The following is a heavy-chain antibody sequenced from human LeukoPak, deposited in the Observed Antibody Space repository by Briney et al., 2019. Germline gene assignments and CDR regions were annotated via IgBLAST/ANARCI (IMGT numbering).Heavy chain of an antibody. D-gene: IGHD6-6*01. Sequence: SETLSLTCTVSGGSISSYYWSWIRQPPGKGLEWIGYIYYSGSTNYDPSLKSRVTISVDTSKNQFSLKLSSVTAADTAVYYCSCYGTSSYWFDPWGQGTLVTVSS. CDR1: GGSISSYY. CDR2: IYYSGST. CDR3: SCYGTSSYWFDP. J-gene: IGHJ5*02. V-gene: IGHV4-59*08.